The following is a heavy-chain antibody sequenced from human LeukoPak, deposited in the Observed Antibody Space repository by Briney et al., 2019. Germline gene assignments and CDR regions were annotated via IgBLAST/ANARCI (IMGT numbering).Heavy chain of an antibody. CDR2: ISGSGANI. J-gene: IGHJ4*02. V-gene: IGHV3-23*01. D-gene: IGHD6-19*01. CDR1: GLTFRNYA. CDR3: AKDLQVPGIAVALFDY. Sequence: GGSLRLSCAASGLTFRNYAMTWVRRSPGKGLEWVSAISGSGANIYDADSVKGRFTISRDNSKNTLYLQMNSLRAEDTAVYYCAKDLQVPGIAVALFDYWGQGTLVTVSS.